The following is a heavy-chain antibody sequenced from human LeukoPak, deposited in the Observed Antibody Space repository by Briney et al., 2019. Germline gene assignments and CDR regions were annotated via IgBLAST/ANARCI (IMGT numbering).Heavy chain of an antibody. J-gene: IGHJ4*02. CDR1: GLTFSSYA. Sequence: GGSLRLSCAASGLTFSSYAMSWVRHAPGRGREWVSAISGSGGSTYYADSVKGRFTISRDNSKNTLYLQMNSLRAEDTAVYYCAKGGETVDYWGQGTLVTVSS. D-gene: IGHD3-16*01. CDR3: AKGGETVDY. V-gene: IGHV3-23*01. CDR2: ISGSGGST.